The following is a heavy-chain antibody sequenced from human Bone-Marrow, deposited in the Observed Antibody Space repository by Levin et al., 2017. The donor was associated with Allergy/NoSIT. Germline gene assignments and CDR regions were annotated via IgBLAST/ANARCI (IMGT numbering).Heavy chain of an antibody. J-gene: IGHJ3*01. D-gene: IGHD3-22*01. V-gene: IGHV3-21*01. Sequence: GGSLRLSCAASGFTFSTYTMNWVRQAPGKGLEWLSSISGRSSHVWYADSAKGRFSISRDNAQNSLFLQINSLGAEDTAVYYCAREIYDGSGSLNDPFDLWGQGTMVTVSS. CDR2: ISGRSSHV. CDR3: AREIYDGSGSLNDPFDL. CDR1: GFTFSTYT.